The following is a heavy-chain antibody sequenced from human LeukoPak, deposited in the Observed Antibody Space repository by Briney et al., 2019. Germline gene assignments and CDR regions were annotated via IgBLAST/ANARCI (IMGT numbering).Heavy chain of an antibody. D-gene: IGHD1-1*01. CDR3: VRDYNWCFDY. Sequence: GGSLRLSCATSGFTFSSFSMNWVRQAPGKGLEWISYIKSDSSTIYYADSVKGRFTISRDKAKNSLYLQMNSLRAEDTAVYYCVRDYNWCFDYWGQGTLVTVSS. J-gene: IGHJ4*02. CDR1: GFTFSSFS. V-gene: IGHV3-48*01. CDR2: IKSDSSTI.